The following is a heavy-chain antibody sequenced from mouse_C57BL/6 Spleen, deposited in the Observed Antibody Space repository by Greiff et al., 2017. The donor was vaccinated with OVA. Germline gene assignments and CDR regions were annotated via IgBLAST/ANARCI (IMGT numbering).Heavy chain of an antibody. V-gene: IGHV1-84*01. CDR3: AKGKGITTVGYAMDY. Sequence: QVQLQQSGPELVKPGASVTISCQASGYTFTDYYINWVKQRPGQGLEWIGWIYPGSGNTKYNEKFMGKATLTVDPSSSTAYMQLSSLTSEDSAVYFCAKGKGITTVGYAMDYWGQGTSVTVSS. D-gene: IGHD1-1*01. J-gene: IGHJ4*01. CDR2: IYPGSGNT. CDR1: GYTFTDYY.